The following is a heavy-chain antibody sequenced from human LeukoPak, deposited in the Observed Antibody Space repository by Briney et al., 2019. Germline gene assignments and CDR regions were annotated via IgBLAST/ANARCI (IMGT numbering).Heavy chain of an antibody. D-gene: IGHD5-12*01. J-gene: IGHJ4*02. CDR3: ASRGVASDY. CDR1: GGSISTSAYY. CDR2: IYYSGNT. V-gene: IGHV4-39*01. Sequence: SETLSLTCIVSGGSISTSAYYWGWIRQPPGKGLQWIGSIYYSGNTYSNSSLKSRVTISVDTSTSQFSLRLSSVTAADTAVYYCASRGVASDYWGQGALVTVSS.